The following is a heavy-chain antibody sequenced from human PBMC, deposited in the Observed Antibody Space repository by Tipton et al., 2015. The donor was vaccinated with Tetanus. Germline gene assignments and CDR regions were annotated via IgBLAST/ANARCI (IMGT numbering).Heavy chain of an antibody. J-gene: IGHJ4*02. Sequence: TLSLTCTVSGGSVSSGSYYWSWIRQPPGKGLEWIGYFFYSGSTNYNPSLKSRVSMAVGMSKNQFSLQLRSVTAADTAVYYCARRSVSARFDDWGQGAQVTVSS. CDR2: FFYSGST. CDR3: ARRSVSARFDD. V-gene: IGHV4-61*01. D-gene: IGHD6-6*01. CDR1: GGSVSSGSYY.